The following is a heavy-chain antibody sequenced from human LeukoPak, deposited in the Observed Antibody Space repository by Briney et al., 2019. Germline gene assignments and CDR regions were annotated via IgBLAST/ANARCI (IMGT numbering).Heavy chain of an antibody. Sequence: GGSLSFSCAASGFSFSSYAMSWVRQAPGKGLEWVSAISGSGGSTYYADSVKGRFTISRDNSKNTLYLQMNSLRAEDTAVYYCAKGLPHYYDSRGWCYNRGQGTLVTVSS. CDR2: ISGSGGST. D-gene: IGHD3-22*01. CDR3: AKGLPHYYDSRGWCYN. J-gene: IGHJ4*02. V-gene: IGHV3-23*01. CDR1: GFSFSSYA.